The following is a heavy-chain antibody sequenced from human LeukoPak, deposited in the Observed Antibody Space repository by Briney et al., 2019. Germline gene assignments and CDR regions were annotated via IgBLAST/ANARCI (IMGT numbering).Heavy chain of an antibody. CDR3: AGLPSSKESYYYYYMDV. CDR2: IYPGDSDT. CDR1: GYSFTSYW. D-gene: IGHD6-6*01. V-gene: IGHV5-51*01. J-gene: IGHJ6*03. Sequence: GGSLKISCKGSGYSFTSYWIGWVRQMPGKGLEWMGIIYPGDSDTRYSPPFQGQVTMSVDKSISTAYLQWSGLKASDSAMYYCAGLPSSKESYYYYYMDVWGKGTTVTVSS.